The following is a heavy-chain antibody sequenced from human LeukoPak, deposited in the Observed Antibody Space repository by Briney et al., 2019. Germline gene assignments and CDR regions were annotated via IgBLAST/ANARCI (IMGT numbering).Heavy chain of an antibody. Sequence: GGSLRLSCAASGFTFSSYAMSWVHQAPGKGLEWVSAISGSGGSTYYADSVKGRFTISRDNSKNTLYLQMNSLRAEDTAVYYCAKVIQEVGAKLPTDYWGQGTLVTVSS. J-gene: IGHJ4*02. D-gene: IGHD1-26*01. V-gene: IGHV3-23*01. CDR2: ISGSGGST. CDR3: AKVIQEVGAKLPTDY. CDR1: GFTFSSYA.